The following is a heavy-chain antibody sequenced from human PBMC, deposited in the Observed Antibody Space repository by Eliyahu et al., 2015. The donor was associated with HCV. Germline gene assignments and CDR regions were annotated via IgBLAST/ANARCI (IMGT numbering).Heavy chain of an antibody. CDR2: IYYGESA. CDR3: ASSSAIVGVVLRPYYYYNMDV. Sequence: QLQLQESGPGLVKPSETLSLTCTVSGGSIRSSSYYWGWVRKPPGKGLEWIASIYYGESAYYNPNLKSRVTISVDTSKNQFSLKVRSVTAADTAVYYCASSSAIVGVVLRPYYYYNMDVWGQGTTVTVSS. CDR1: GGSIRSSSYY. V-gene: IGHV4-39*01. D-gene: IGHD3-3*01. J-gene: IGHJ6*02.